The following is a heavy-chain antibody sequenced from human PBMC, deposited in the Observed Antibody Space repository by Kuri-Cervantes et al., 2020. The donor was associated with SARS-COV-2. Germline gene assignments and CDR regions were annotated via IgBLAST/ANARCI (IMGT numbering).Heavy chain of an antibody. V-gene: IGHV3-11*05. CDR3: ARDLYYYDSSGYYDY. CDR2: ISSSSSYT. D-gene: IGHD3-22*01. J-gene: IGHJ4*02. CDR1: GFTFSDYY. Sequence: GGSLRLSCAASGFTFSDYYMSWIRQAPGKGLEWVSYISSSSSYTNYADSVKGRFTISRDNAKNSLYLQMNGLRAEDTAVYYCARDLYYYDSSGYYDYWGQGTLVTVSS.